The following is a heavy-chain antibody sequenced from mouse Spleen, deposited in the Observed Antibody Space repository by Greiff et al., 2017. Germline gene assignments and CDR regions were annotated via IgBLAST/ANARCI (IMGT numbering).Heavy chain of an antibody. J-gene: IGHJ3*01. CDR2: ISDGGSYT. Sequence: DVMLVESGGGLVKPGGSLKLSCAASGFTFSSYAMSWVRQTPEKRLEWVATISDGGSYTYYPDNVKGRFTISRDNAKNNLYLQMSHLKSEDTAMYYCARADGYLPFAYWGQGTLVTVSA. D-gene: IGHD2-3*01. V-gene: IGHV5-4*03. CDR3: ARADGYLPFAY. CDR1: GFTFSSYA.